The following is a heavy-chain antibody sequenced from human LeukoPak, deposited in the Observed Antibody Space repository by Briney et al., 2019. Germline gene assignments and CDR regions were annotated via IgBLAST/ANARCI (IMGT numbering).Heavy chain of an antibody. V-gene: IGHV3-23*01. CDR2: ISASGGST. CDR3: AKQGTYYDSSGPIDY. J-gene: IGHJ4*02. D-gene: IGHD3-22*01. Sequence: GGSLRLSCAASGFTFRSHDMSWVRQAPGKGLEWVSGISASGGSTFYADSVKGRFTISRDNSKNTLYLHMNSLRAEDTAVYYCAKQGTYYDSSGPIDYWGQGTLVTVSS. CDR1: GFTFRSHD.